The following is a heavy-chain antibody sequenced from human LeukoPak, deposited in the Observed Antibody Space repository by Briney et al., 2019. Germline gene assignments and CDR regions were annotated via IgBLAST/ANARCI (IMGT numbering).Heavy chain of an antibody. Sequence: SETLSLTCTVSGGSISSYYWSWIRQPPGKGLEWIGYIYYSGSTDYSPSLKSRVTISVDTSKNQFSLRLSSVTAADTAVYYCARQGYSAYEILDYWGQGTLVTVSS. V-gene: IGHV4-59*08. CDR2: IYYSGST. D-gene: IGHD5-12*01. J-gene: IGHJ4*02. CDR3: ARQGYSAYEILDY. CDR1: GGSISSYY.